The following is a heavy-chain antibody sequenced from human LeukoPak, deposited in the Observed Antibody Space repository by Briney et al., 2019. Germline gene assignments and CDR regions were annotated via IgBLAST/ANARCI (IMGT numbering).Heavy chain of an antibody. CDR3: AREMTTVTPGAFDI. Sequence: PSETLSLTCTVSGGSISSGGYYWSWIRQHPGKGPEWIGYIYYSGSTYYNPSLKSRVTISVDTSKNQFSLKLSSVTAADTAVYYCAREMTTVTPGAFDIWGQGTMVTVSS. D-gene: IGHD4-17*01. CDR1: GGSISSGGYY. V-gene: IGHV4-31*03. CDR2: IYYSGST. J-gene: IGHJ3*02.